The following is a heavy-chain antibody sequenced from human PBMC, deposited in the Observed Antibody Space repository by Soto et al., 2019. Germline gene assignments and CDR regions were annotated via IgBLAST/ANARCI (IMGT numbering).Heavy chain of an antibody. CDR1: GGSISSGGYY. CDR3: ARAPTILTGYDY. D-gene: IGHD3-9*01. V-gene: IGHV4-31*03. CDR2: IYYSGST. J-gene: IGHJ4*02. Sequence: SETLSLTCTVSGGSISSGGYYWSWIRQHPGKGLEWIGYIYYSGSTYYNPSLKSRVTISVDTSKNQFSLKLSSVTAADTAVYYCARAPTILTGYDYWGQGTLVTVSS.